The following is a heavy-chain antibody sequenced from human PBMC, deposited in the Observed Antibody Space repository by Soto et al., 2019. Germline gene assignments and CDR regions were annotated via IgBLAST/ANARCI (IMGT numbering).Heavy chain of an antibody. CDR2: ISYDGSNK. V-gene: IGHV3-30-3*01. D-gene: IGHD3-22*01. CDR3: ARGSNIVDDAFDI. Sequence: PGGSLRLSCAASRFTFSSYSMHWVRQAPGKGLEWVAVISYDGSNKYYADSVKGRFTISRDNSKNTLYLQMNSLRAEDTAVYYCARGSNIVDDAFDIWGQGTMVTVSS. J-gene: IGHJ3*02. CDR1: RFTFSSYS.